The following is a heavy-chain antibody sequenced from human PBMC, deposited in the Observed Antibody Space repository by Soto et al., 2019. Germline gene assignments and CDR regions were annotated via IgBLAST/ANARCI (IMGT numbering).Heavy chain of an antibody. Sequence: GGSLRLSCSASGFSFSSYNMHWVRQAPGKGLEFVSGISRNGDTTFYADSVKGRFTISRDNYNNTLYLQMSSLRFEGTTIYYCVKDHGGGTSSGSWGQGTLVTVSS. J-gene: IGHJ5*02. CDR3: VKDHGGGTSSGS. V-gene: IGHV3-64D*08. CDR2: ISRNGDTT. D-gene: IGHD3-16*01. CDR1: GFSFSSYN.